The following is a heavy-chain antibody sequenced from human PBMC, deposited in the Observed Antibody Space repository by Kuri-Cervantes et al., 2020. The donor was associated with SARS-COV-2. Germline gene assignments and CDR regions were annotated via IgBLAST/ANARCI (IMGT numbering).Heavy chain of an antibody. Sequence: ASVKVSCKASGYTFTSHGISWVRQAPGQGLEWMGWISAYNGNTNYAQKLQGRVTMTTDTSTSTAYMELRSLRSDDTAVYYCARERGSWYVPLRTYYYYYMDVWGKGTTVTVSS. V-gene: IGHV1-18*01. CDR3: ARERGSWYVPLRTYYYYYMDV. CDR1: GYTFTSHG. J-gene: IGHJ6*03. CDR2: ISAYNGNT. D-gene: IGHD6-13*01.